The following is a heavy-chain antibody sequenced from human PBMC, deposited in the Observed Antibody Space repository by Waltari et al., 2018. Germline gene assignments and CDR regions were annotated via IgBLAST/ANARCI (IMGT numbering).Heavy chain of an antibody. Sequence: QLQLQESGPELVKPSETLSLTCTFPGGPISSGSFYWDWVRQSPGKGLEWIGSMSYSGSTYYNPSLKSRVTISVDMSKNQFSLNLIFVTAADTAVYYCARRVYDSGSYLRYFELWGRGTLVTVSS. J-gene: IGHJ2*01. CDR2: MSYSGST. CDR3: ARRVYDSGSYLRYFEL. V-gene: IGHV4-39*07. D-gene: IGHD3-10*01. CDR1: GGPISSGSFY.